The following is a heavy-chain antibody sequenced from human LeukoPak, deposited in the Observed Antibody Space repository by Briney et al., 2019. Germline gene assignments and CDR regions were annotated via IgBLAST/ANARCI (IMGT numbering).Heavy chain of an antibody. CDR2: ISGSGSTI. CDR3: ARGSSVADY. V-gene: IGHV3-48*02. CDR1: GFTFSSYA. J-gene: IGHJ4*02. Sequence: GGSLRLSCAASGFTFSSYAMSWVRQGPGKGLEWVSYISGSGSTIYYADSVKGRFTISRDNAKNSLYLQMNSLRDEDTAVYYCARGSSVADYWGQGTLVTVSS. D-gene: IGHD4-23*01.